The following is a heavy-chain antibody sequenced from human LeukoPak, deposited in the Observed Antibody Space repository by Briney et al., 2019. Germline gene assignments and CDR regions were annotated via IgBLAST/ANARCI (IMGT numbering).Heavy chain of an antibody. CDR1: GFIFSSYW. Sequence: PGGSLRLSCSASGFIFSSYWMSWVRQAPGKGLEWVANIKQDGSEKYYVDSVKGRFTISRDNAKNSLSLQMNSLRAEDTAVYYCARGDYYESSGYFIDAFDIWGQGTMVTVSA. D-gene: IGHD3-22*01. CDR3: ARGDYYESSGYFIDAFDI. J-gene: IGHJ3*02. CDR2: IKQDGSEK. V-gene: IGHV3-7*04.